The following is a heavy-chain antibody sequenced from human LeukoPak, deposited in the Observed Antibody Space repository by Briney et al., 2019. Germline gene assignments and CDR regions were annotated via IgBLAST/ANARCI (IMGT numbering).Heavy chain of an antibody. J-gene: IGHJ6*02. V-gene: IGHV3-74*01. CDR3: TRDLMDYDVSTGLHHYYMDV. CDR1: GFTFSSYW. CDR2: ISGDGRNI. Sequence: GGSQRLSCVASGFTFSSYWMHWVRQDPRKGLVWVSRISGDGRNINYADSVRGRFTISRDNAKNTLYLQMNTLRVEDTAVYYCTRDLMDYDVSTGLHHYYMDVWGQGTTVTVSS. D-gene: IGHD3-9*01.